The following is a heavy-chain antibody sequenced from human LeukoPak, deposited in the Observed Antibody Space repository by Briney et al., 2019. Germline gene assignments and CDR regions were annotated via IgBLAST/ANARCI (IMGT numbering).Heavy chain of an antibody. J-gene: IGHJ1*01. Sequence: SGPTQVNPTQTLTLTCTFSGFSLSRNTVGVGWIRQPPGRALEWLASIYWNDNKRYRPSLRDRVTITKETSKNQVVLTMTNMDPVDTATYFCAHRGVVREKYFLHWGQGTLVTVS. CDR2: IYWNDNK. D-gene: IGHD3-10*01. CDR3: AHRGVVREKYFLH. V-gene: IGHV2-5*01. CDR1: GFSLSRNTVG.